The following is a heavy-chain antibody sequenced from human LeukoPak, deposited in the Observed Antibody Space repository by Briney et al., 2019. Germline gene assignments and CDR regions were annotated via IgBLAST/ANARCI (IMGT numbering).Heavy chain of an antibody. J-gene: IGHJ4*02. CDR3: ADPAKTDYADY. V-gene: IGHV3-23*01. CDR2: ISRSGGST. CDR1: GFTFSSYA. D-gene: IGHD1-14*01. Sequence: GRSLRLSCAASGFTFSSYAMSWVRQAPGKGLEWVASISRSGGSTYYADSVKGRFTISRDNSKNSLFLQMNSLRAEDTAVYYCADPAKTDYADYWGQGTLVTVSS.